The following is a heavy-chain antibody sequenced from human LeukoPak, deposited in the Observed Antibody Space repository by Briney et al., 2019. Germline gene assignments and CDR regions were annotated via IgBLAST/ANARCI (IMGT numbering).Heavy chain of an antibody. Sequence: SATLSLTCTVSGGSISSGGYYWSWIRQHPGKGLEWIWYIYYSGSTYYTPSLKSRVTISVDTSKNQFSLKLSSVTAADTAVYYCASTPVTGYYYYGMDVWGQGTTVTVSS. CDR3: ASTPVTGYYYYGMDV. V-gene: IGHV4-31*03. J-gene: IGHJ6*02. CDR2: IYYSGST. CDR1: GGSISSGGYY. D-gene: IGHD3-10*01.